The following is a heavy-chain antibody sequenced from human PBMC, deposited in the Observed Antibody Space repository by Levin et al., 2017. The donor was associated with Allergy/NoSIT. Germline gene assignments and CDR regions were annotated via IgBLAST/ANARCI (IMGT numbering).Heavy chain of an antibody. CDR2: VSGSGYTT. J-gene: IGHJ4*02. V-gene: IGHV3-23*01. D-gene: IGHD2-15*01. Sequence: GGSLRLSCAASGFTLSDFVMSWVRQAPGKGLYWVSSVSGSGYTTYYADSVKGRFTISRDNSKNTVHLQLNSLTAEDTALYFCAKHGGRRYCSGGACYRAPVDYWGQGALVTVSS. CDR3: AKHGGRRYCSGGACYRAPVDY. CDR1: GFTLSDFV.